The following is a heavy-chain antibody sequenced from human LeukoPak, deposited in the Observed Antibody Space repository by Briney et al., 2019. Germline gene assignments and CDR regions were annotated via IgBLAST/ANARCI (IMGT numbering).Heavy chain of an antibody. CDR1: GYTVSSNY. J-gene: IGHJ4*02. Sequence: GGSLRLSCAASGYTVSSNYMSWVRQAPGKGLECVSVIYSGGSTYYADSVKGRFTISRDNAKNSLYLQMNSLRAEDTAVYYCAPTAITGSLVGYWGQGTLVTVSS. CDR2: IYSGGST. CDR3: APTAITGSLVGY. D-gene: IGHD2-15*01. V-gene: IGHV3-53*01.